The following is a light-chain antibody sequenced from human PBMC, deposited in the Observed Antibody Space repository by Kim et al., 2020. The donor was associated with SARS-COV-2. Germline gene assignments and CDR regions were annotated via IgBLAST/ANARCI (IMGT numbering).Light chain of an antibody. CDR3: VLYMGGGIRV. CDR2: NTN. CDR1: SGSVSTSYY. J-gene: IGLJ3*02. Sequence: GGTATLPCGLTSGSVSTSYYPSWYQQTPGQAPRTLIYNTNTRSSGVPDRFSGSILGNKATLTITGAQADDESDYYCVLYMGGGIRVFGRGTQLTVL. V-gene: IGLV8-61*01.